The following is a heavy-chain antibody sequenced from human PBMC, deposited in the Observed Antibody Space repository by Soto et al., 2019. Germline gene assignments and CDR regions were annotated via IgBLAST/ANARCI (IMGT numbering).Heavy chain of an antibody. CDR2: IYYSGST. J-gene: IGHJ4*02. CDR3: ARPYGAVAL. V-gene: IGHV4-39*01. Sequence: SETLSLTCTVSGGSISSSSYYWGWIRQPPGKGLEWIGSIYYSGSTYYNPSLKSRVTISVDTSKNQFSLKLSSVTAADTAVYYCARPYGAVALWGQGTLVTVSS. CDR1: GGSISSSSYY. D-gene: IGHD6-19*01.